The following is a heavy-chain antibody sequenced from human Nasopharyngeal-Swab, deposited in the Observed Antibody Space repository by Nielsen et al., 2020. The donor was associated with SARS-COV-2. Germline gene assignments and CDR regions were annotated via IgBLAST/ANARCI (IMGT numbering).Heavy chain of an antibody. Sequence: GESLKIPCAASGFTFSSYAMSWVRQAPGKGLEWVSAISGSGGSTYYADSVKGRFTISRDNSKNTLYLQMNSLRAEDTAVYYCAKDLGIVVVPAARGLFDYWGQGTLVTVSS. CDR3: AKDLGIVVVPAARGLFDY. CDR1: GFTFSSYA. V-gene: IGHV3-23*01. CDR2: ISGSGGST. D-gene: IGHD2-2*03. J-gene: IGHJ4*02.